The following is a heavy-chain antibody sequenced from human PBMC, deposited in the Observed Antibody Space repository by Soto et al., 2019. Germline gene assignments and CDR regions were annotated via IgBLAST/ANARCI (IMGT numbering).Heavy chain of an antibody. CDR1: GGSFSDDY. V-gene: IGHV4-34*02. CDR3: ARGRDPYKGWNS. CDR2: IHPSGIT. Sequence: QVQLQQWGAGLLKPSETLSLTCAVYGGSFSDDYCTWIRQSPGKGLEWIGEIHPSGITNYNPSLQSRITISLDTSKTQFSLRLTSVTAADTAVYYCARGRDPYKGWNSWGQGTLVSVSS. J-gene: IGHJ4*02. D-gene: IGHD1-1*01.